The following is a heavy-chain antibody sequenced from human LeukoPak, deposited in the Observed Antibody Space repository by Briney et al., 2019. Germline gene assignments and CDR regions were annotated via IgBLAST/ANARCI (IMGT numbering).Heavy chain of an antibody. D-gene: IGHD2-21*02. CDR3: ARDTDCGGDCWDHFDY. CDR2: ISAYNGNT. J-gene: IGHJ4*02. CDR1: GYTFTSYG. V-gene: IGHV1-18*04. Sequence: ASVKVSCKASGYTFTSYGISWVRQAPGQGLEWMGWISAYNGNTNYAQELQGRVTMTTDTSTSTAYMELRSLRSDDTAVYYCARDTDCGGDCWDHFDYWGQGTLVTVSS.